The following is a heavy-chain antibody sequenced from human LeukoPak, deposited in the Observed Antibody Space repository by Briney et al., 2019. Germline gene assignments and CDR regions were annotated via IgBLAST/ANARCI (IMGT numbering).Heavy chain of an antibody. Sequence: NPGGSLRLSCAASGFTFSDYYMSWIRQAPGKGLEWVSYISSSGSTIYYADSVKGRFTISRDNAKNSLYLQMNSLRAEDTAVYYCAREAVGATNWFDPWGQGTLVTVSS. CDR2: ISSSGSTI. D-gene: IGHD1-26*01. J-gene: IGHJ5*02. CDR3: AREAVGATNWFDP. V-gene: IGHV3-11*01. CDR1: GFTFSDYY.